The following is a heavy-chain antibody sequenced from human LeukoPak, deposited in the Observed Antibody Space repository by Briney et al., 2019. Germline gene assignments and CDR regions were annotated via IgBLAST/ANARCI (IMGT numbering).Heavy chain of an antibody. J-gene: IGHJ5*02. CDR2: MNPNSGNT. CDR3: AKEISRGTIGGGIWFDP. CDR1: GYTFTSYD. V-gene: IGHV1-8*01. D-gene: IGHD1/OR15-1a*01. Sequence: EASVKVSCKASGYTFTSYDINWVRQATGQGLEWMGWMNPNSGNTGYAQKFHGRITITSNTSTSTAFMELSSLRSEDTAVHYCAKEISRGTIGGGIWFDPWGQGTLVTVSS.